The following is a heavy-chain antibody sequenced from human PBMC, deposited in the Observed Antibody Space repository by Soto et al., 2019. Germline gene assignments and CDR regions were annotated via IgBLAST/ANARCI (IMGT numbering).Heavy chain of an antibody. J-gene: IGHJ3*02. Sequence: GASVKVSCKASGGTFSSYTISWVRQAPGQGLEWMGRIIPILGITNYAQKFQGRVTITADKSTSTAYMELSSLRSDDTAVYYCARFIVGATTEAFDIWGQGTMVTVSS. V-gene: IGHV1-69*02. D-gene: IGHD1-26*01. CDR1: GGTFSSYT. CDR2: IIPILGIT. CDR3: ARFIVGATTEAFDI.